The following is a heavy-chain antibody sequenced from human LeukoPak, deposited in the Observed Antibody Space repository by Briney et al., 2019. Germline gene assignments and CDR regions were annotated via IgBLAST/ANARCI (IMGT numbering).Heavy chain of an antibody. CDR2: IYYSGTT. Sequence: SETLSLTCTVSGGSISGYYWTWIRQPPGKGLEWIGYIYYSGTTYYNPSLKSRVTISVDASKNHFSLNLSSVGAADTAVYYCARAGGYSGYASNWGRGTLVTVSS. CDR1: GGSISGYY. J-gene: IGHJ4*02. CDR3: ARAGGYSGYASN. V-gene: IGHV4-59*01. D-gene: IGHD5-12*01.